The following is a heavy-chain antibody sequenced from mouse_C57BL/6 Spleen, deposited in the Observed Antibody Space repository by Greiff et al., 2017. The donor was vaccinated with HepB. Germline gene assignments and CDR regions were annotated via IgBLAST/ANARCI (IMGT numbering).Heavy chain of an antibody. CDR2: ISNGGGST. J-gene: IGHJ1*03. CDR3: ARQTDWYFDV. CDR1: GFTFRDYY. Sequence: EVMLVESGGGLVQPGGSLKLSCAASGFTFRDYYMYWVRQTPEKRLEWVAYISNGGGSTYYPDTVKGRFTISRDNAKNTLYLQMSRLKSEDTAMYYCARQTDWYFDVWGTGTTVTVSS. V-gene: IGHV5-12*01.